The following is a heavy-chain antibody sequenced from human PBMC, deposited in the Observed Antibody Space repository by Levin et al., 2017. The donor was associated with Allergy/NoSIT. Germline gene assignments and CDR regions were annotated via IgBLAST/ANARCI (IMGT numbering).Heavy chain of an antibody. Sequence: GGSLRLSCAASGFTLSRYSMNWVRQAPGKGLEWLSYISVSGSSTSYADSVKGRFTVSRDNDKNSLYLQMNSLTAEDTAVYYCARKNYGKLDYWGQGTLVTVSS. D-gene: IGHD1-7*01. CDR3: ARKNYGKLDY. J-gene: IGHJ4*02. CDR2: ISVSGSST. V-gene: IGHV3-48*01. CDR1: GFTLSRYS.